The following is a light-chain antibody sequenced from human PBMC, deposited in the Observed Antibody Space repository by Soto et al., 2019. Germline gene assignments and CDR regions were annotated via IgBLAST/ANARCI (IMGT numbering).Light chain of an antibody. V-gene: IGKV3-20*01. CDR3: QQYGSSSWT. Sequence: EIVLTQSPGTLSLSPGERATLSCRASQSVSSSYLAWYQQKPGQAPRLLIYGASSRATGIPDRFSGSGSGTDFTLTISRLEPEDFAVYSCQQYGSSSWTFGQGPKVEIK. CDR1: QSVSSSY. CDR2: GAS. J-gene: IGKJ1*01.